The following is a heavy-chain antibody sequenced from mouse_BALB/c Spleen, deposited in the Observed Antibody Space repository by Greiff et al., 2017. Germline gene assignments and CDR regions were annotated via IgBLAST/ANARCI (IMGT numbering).Heavy chain of an antibody. Sequence: VQLQQPGAELVRPGASVKLSCKASGYSFTSYWMNWVKQRPGQGLEWIGMIHPSDSDTRLNQKFKDKATLTVDKSSSTAYMQLSSPTSEDSAVYYCARWYYGKVHYFDYWGQGTTLTVSS. V-gene: IGHV1-74*01. CDR1: GYSFTSYW. CDR2: IHPSDSDT. D-gene: IGHD1-1*01. J-gene: IGHJ2*01. CDR3: ARWYYGKVHYFDY.